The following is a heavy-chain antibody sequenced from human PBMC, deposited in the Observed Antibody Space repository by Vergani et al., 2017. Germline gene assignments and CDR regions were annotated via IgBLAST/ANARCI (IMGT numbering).Heavy chain of an antibody. D-gene: IGHD3-3*01. Sequence: QVQLQESCPGLVKPSQTLSLTCTVSGGSISSGSYYWSWIRQPAGKGLEWIGRIYTSGSTNYNPSLKSRVTISVDTSKNQFSLKLSSVTAADTAVYYCARDHDFWSGYDRVGAFDIWGQGTMVTVSS. CDR2: IYTSGST. V-gene: IGHV4-61*02. J-gene: IGHJ3*02. CDR1: GGSISSGSYY. CDR3: ARDHDFWSGYDRVGAFDI.